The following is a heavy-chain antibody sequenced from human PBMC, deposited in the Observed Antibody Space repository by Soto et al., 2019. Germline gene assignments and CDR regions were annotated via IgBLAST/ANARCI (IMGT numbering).Heavy chain of an antibody. J-gene: IGHJ4*02. Sequence: EVQLAESGGGMVQPGGSLRLSCVASGFTFSSYDMHWVRQAPGKGLEYVSSISSNGGTTYYGNSVKGRFTISRDNSKTTLYLQLGSLRAEDMAVYYCVRRVSGNYDCWGQGNLVTVSS. D-gene: IGHD1-7*01. CDR3: VRRVSGNYDC. V-gene: IGHV3-64*01. CDR2: ISSNGGTT. CDR1: GFTFSSYD.